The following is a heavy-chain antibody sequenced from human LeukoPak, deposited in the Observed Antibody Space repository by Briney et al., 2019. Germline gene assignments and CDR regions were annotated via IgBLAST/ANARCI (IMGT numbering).Heavy chain of an antibody. J-gene: IGHJ4*02. V-gene: IGHV3-74*01. CDR3: ARERSSGWSDY. CDR2: IKTDGSST. CDR1: GFTFSSYW. Sequence: GRSLRLSCAASGFTFSSYWMDWVRQAPGKGLVWVSRIKTDGSSTGYADSVKGRFTISRDNAKNTLYMQMNSLRAEDTAVYYCARERSSGWSDYWGQGTLVTVSS. D-gene: IGHD6-19*01.